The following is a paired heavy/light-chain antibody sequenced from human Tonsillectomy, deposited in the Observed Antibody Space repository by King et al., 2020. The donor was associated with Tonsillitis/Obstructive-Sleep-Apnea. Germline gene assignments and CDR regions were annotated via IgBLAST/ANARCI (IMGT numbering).Heavy chain of an antibody. J-gene: IGHJ6*02. CDR2: TSFDGSDK. V-gene: IGHV3-30*04. CDR3: ARDDTPWSGYYRGYYYYYGMDV. CDR1: GFTFNTYA. Sequence: QVQLVESGGGVVQPGRSLRLSCAASGFTFNTYAMHWVRQAPGKGLEWVAVTSFDGSDKYYADSVKGRFTISRDNSKNMLYLHMNNLRAEDTAVYYCARDDTPWSGYYRGYYYYYGMDVWGQGTTVTVSS. D-gene: IGHD3-3*01.
Light chain of an antibody. CDR3: LLSYSVSWV. V-gene: IGLV7-46*01. CDR2: DTN. Sequence: QAVVTQEPSLTVSPGGTVTLTCGSSTGAVTSGHYPYWFQQRPGQAPRTLIYDTNNKHSWTPARFSGSLLGGKAALTLSGAQPADEAEYYCLLSYSVSWVFGGGTKLTVL. CDR1: TGAVTSGHY. J-gene: IGLJ3*02.